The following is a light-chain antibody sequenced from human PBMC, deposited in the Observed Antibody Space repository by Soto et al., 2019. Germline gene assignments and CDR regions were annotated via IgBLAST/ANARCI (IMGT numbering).Light chain of an antibody. CDR1: QGISSW. Sequence: DIQMTQSPSTLSASVGDRVTITCRASQGISSWLAWYQQKPGKAPKLLIYKASSLESGGPSRFSGSGSGTEYTLTISSLQPDDFSSYYCHQYNSYSTNTFGQGTQLEIK. J-gene: IGKJ2*01. V-gene: IGKV1-5*03. CDR2: KAS. CDR3: HQYNSYSTNT.